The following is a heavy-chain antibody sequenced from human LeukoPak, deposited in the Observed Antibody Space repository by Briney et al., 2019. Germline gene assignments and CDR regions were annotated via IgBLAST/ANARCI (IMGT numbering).Heavy chain of an antibody. Sequence: ASMKVSCKASGYSWSNYGISWVRQAPGQGLEWMGWISTSNGRTSYAERVQDRVTMTADTSTGTVEMEMRSLTSDDTAVYYCVRSAGSGWLHIDNYFDPWGQGALVTVAS. CDR1: GYSWSNYG. V-gene: IGHV1-18*01. CDR2: ISTSNGRT. J-gene: IGHJ5*02. CDR3: VRSAGSGWLHIDNYFDP. D-gene: IGHD6-19*01.